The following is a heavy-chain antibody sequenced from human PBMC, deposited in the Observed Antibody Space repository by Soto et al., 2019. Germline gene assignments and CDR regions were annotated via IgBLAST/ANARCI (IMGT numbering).Heavy chain of an antibody. D-gene: IGHD3-3*01. CDR2: IYGSAART. V-gene: IGHV3-23*01. Sequence: EVQLLESGGDLVRPGTSLRLSCAGSGFTFQQYTMSWVRQAPGEGLEWVSSIYGSAARTFYADSVKGRFTISRDNSRNTVYLQMNNLRVEDTAVYYCAKDRHPDDRWDFVWWGRGTRVTVSS. J-gene: IGHJ4*02. CDR3: AKDRHPDDRWDFVW. CDR1: GFTFQQYT.